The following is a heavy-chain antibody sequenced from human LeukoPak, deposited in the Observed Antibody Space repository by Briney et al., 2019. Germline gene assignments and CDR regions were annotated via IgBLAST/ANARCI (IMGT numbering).Heavy chain of an antibody. CDR2: IYTSGST. Sequence: SETLSLTCTVSGGSISSYYWSWIRQPAGKGLEWIGRIYTSGSTNYNPSLKSRVTMSVDTSKNQFSLKLSSVTAADTAVYYCAREPSLERPHPTPYYFDYWGQGTLVTVSS. D-gene: IGHD1-1*01. J-gene: IGHJ4*02. V-gene: IGHV4-4*07. CDR1: GGSISSYY. CDR3: AREPSLERPHPTPYYFDY.